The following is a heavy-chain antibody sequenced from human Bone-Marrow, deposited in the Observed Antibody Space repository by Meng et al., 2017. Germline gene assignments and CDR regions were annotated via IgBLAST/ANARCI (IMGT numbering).Heavy chain of an antibody. CDR1: GFTFSSYA. V-gene: IGHV3-30*01. CDR3: AREPDHRSWLDT. J-gene: IGHJ5*02. Sequence: GRLVESGGGVVQPGRSLRLSCAASGFTFSSYAMHWVRQAPGKGLEWVAVTSYDEGTKYYADSVRGRFTISRDNSKNTLYLQMNSLRAEDTAVYYCAREPDHRSWLDTWGQGTLVTVSS. D-gene: IGHD1-14*01. CDR2: TSYDEGTK.